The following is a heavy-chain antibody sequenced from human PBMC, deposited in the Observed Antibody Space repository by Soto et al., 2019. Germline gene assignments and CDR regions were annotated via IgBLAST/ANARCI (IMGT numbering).Heavy chain of an antibody. Sequence: ESGGGLVQPGGSLRLSCAASGFTFSSYTMNWVRQAPGKGLEWISKISSDSKTIKYADSVEGRFTISRDNTKSSLFLQMSSLRDEDTAMYYCASSNWNYGYWGQGTLVSVSS. J-gene: IGHJ4*02. CDR2: ISSDSKTI. CDR3: ASSNWNYGY. D-gene: IGHD1-7*01. CDR1: GFTFSSYT. V-gene: IGHV3-48*02.